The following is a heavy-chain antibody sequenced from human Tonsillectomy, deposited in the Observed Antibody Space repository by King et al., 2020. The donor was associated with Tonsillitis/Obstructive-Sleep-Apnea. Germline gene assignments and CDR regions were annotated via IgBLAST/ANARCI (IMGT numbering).Heavy chain of an antibody. D-gene: IGHD4-23*01. CDR3: ARGVWRPPTGNPRGFDI. J-gene: IGHJ3*02. Sequence: VQLQQWGAGLLKPSETLSLTCAVYGGSFSDYYWSWIRQPPGKGPEWIGEINHSGSTNYNPSLKSRVTISVDTSKNQFSLKLSSVTAADTAVYYCARGVWRPPTGNPRGFDIWGQGTMVTVSS. V-gene: IGHV4-34*01. CDR1: GGSFSDYY. CDR2: INHSGST.